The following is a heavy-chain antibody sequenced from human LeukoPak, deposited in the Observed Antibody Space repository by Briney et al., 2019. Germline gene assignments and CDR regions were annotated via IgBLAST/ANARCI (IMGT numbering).Heavy chain of an antibody. Sequence: GGSLRLSCVVSGFTVKNVHMGWVRQAPGKGLEWVSPISSSSSSIYYADSVKGRFTISRDNAKNSLYLQMNSLRAEDTAVYYCARASKYYYDSSGYPLDYWGQGTLVTVSS. CDR2: ISSSSSSI. J-gene: IGHJ4*02. V-gene: IGHV3-21*01. CDR1: GFTVKNVH. CDR3: ARASKYYYDSSGYPLDY. D-gene: IGHD3-22*01.